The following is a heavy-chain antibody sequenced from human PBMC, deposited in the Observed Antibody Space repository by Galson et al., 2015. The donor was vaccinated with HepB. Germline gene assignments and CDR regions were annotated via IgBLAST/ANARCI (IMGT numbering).Heavy chain of an antibody. Sequence: SVKVSCKASGGTFSSYAISWVRQAPGQGLEWVGGIIPIFGTANYAQKFQGRVTITADESTSTAHMELSSLRSEDTAVYYCARYSSGWPDQYYYYYGMDVWGQGTTVTVSS. CDR3: ARYSSGWPDQYYYYYGMDV. J-gene: IGHJ6*02. V-gene: IGHV1-69*13. CDR2: IIPIFGTA. D-gene: IGHD6-19*01. CDR1: GGTFSSYA.